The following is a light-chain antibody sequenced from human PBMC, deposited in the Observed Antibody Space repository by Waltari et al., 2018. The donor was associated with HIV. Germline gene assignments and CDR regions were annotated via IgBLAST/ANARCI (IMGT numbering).Light chain of an antibody. J-gene: IGLJ1*01. V-gene: IGLV2-23*02. CDR1: SSDVGSYNL. Sequence: QSALTQPASVSGSPGQSITISCTGTSSDVGSYNLVSWYQQHPGKAPKLMIYEVSNRPSGVSDRFSGSKSGTSASLPISGLQAEDEADYYCFSYAGSSTSPYVFGTGTKVTVL. CDR3: FSYAGSSTSPYV. CDR2: EVS.